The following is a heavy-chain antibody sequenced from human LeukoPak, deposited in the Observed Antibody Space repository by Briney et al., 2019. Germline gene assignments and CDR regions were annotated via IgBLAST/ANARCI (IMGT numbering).Heavy chain of an antibody. J-gene: IGHJ4*02. Sequence: PGGSLRLSCVASEFPFHNYWMTWVRQAPGKGLEWVANIKQDAVEEFYVDSVKGRFTISRDNAKNTLYLQMNSLRADDTAIYYCASGSAYYGSGGRLDYWGQGTLVTVS. CDR1: EFPFHNYW. D-gene: IGHD3-10*01. CDR3: ASGSAYYGSGGRLDY. CDR2: IKQDAVEE. V-gene: IGHV3-7*01.